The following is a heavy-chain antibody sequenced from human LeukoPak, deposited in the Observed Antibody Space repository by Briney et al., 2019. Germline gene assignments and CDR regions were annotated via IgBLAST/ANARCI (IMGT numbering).Heavy chain of an antibody. CDR1: GGTFISYA. Sequence: SVKVSCKASGGTFISYAISWVRQAPGQGVEWMGGIIPIFGTANYAQKFQGRVTITADESTSTAYMELSSLRSEDTAVYYCARARRWGGSYENWFDPWGQGTLVTVSS. D-gene: IGHD1-26*01. CDR2: IIPIFGTA. J-gene: IGHJ5*02. CDR3: ARARRWGGSYENWFDP. V-gene: IGHV1-69*01.